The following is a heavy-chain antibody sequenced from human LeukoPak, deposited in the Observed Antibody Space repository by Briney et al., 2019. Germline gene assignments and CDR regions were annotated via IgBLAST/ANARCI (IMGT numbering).Heavy chain of an antibody. Sequence: ASLKVSCKASGYTFVNYGISWVRQAPGQGLEWMGWINPNTGATDYAQNFQGRVAMTRDTSISTAYMDLSRLRSDDTAVYYCARAAFYFDSSGHSPDFDYWGQGTLVTVSS. CDR3: ARAAFYFDSSGHSPDFDY. V-gene: IGHV1-2*02. CDR2: INPNTGAT. D-gene: IGHD3-22*01. CDR1: GYTFVNYG. J-gene: IGHJ4*02.